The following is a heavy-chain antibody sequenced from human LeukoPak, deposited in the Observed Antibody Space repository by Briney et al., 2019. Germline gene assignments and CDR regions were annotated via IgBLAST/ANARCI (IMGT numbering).Heavy chain of an antibody. CDR2: IYYSGST. V-gene: IGHV4-59*01. CDR3: ARYSGYGSGYLDY. J-gene: IGHJ4*02. Sequence: PSETLSLTCTVSGGSISSYYWSWIRQPPGKGLEWIGYIYYSGSTNYSPSLKSRVTISVDTSKIQFSLKLSSVTAADTAVYYCARYSGYGSGYLDYWGQGTLVTVSS. D-gene: IGHD5-12*01. CDR1: GGSISSYY.